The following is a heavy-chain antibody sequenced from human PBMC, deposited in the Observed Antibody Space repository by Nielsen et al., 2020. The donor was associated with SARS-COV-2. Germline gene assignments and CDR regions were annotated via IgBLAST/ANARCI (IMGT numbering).Heavy chain of an antibody. D-gene: IGHD2-15*01. J-gene: IGHJ6*02. CDR2: IYYSGST. Sequence: SETLSLTCTVSGGSISSYYWGWIRQPPGKGLEWIGSIYYSGSTYYNPSLKSRVTISVDTSKNQFSLKLSSVTAADTAVYYCARSNKGYCSGGSCYYYYGMDVWGQGTTVTVSS. CDR3: ARSNKGYCSGGSCYYYYGMDV. CDR1: GGSISSYY. V-gene: IGHV4-39*07.